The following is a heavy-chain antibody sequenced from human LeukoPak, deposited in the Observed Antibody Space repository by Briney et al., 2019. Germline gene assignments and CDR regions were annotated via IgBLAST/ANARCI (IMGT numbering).Heavy chain of an antibody. D-gene: IGHD3-10*01. CDR3: ARDLNRGVRGVEDY. V-gene: IGHV3-11*04. CDR2: ISGRGNII. Sequence: GGSLRLSRAASGFTFSDYCMSWIRQAPGKGLEWVAYISGRGNIIHYADSVKGRFTISRDNAKNSLYLQMNSLRAEDTALYYCARDLNRGVRGVEDYWGQGTLVTVSS. J-gene: IGHJ4*02. CDR1: GFTFSDYC.